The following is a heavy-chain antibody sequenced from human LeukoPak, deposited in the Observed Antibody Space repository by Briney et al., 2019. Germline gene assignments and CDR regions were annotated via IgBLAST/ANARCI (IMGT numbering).Heavy chain of an antibody. J-gene: IGHJ4*02. Sequence: GGSLRLSCAASGFTFSSYAMSWVRQAPGKGLEWVSAISGSGGSTYYADSVKGRFTISRDNSKNTLYLQMNSLRDEDTAVYYCAKGSSGWYGAAFENYWGQGTLVTVSS. CDR3: AKGSSGWYGAAFENY. V-gene: IGHV3-23*01. CDR2: ISGSGGST. D-gene: IGHD6-19*01. CDR1: GFTFSSYA.